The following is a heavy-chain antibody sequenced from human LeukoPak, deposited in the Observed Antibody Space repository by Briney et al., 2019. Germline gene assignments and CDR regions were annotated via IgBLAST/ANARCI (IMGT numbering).Heavy chain of an antibody. CDR1: GYTFTGYY. CDR3: ATALWFGELLYSPKPYYYYYMDV. CDR2: INPNSGGT. V-gene: IGHV1-2*02. Sequence: ASVKVSCKASGYTFTGYYMHWVRQAPGQGLEWMGWINPNSGGTNYAQKFQGRVTMTRDTSISTAYMELSRLRSDDTAVYYCATALWFGELLYSPKPYYYYYMDVWGKGTTVTISS. J-gene: IGHJ6*03. D-gene: IGHD3-10*01.